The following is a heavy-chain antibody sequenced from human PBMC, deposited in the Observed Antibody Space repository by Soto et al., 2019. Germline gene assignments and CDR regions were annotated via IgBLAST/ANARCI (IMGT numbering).Heavy chain of an antibody. CDR2: INAGNGNT. CDR3: ARDRGAEDGWFDP. J-gene: IGHJ5*02. CDR1: GFTFTRYA. V-gene: IGHV1-3*01. Sequence: ASVKVSCKASGFTFTRYAMHWVRQAPGQRLEWMGWINAGNGNTKYSQKFQGRVTITRDTSASTAYMELSSLRSEDTAVYYCARDRGAEDGWFDPWGQGTLVTVS.